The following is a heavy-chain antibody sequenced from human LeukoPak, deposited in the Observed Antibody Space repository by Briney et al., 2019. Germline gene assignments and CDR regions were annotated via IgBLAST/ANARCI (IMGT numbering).Heavy chain of an antibody. CDR1: GFIFSDYG. CDR2: IWYDGRTK. V-gene: IGHV3-33*01. D-gene: IGHD6-19*01. CDR3: AREWGRIAVAGGPGY. J-gene: IGHJ4*02. Sequence: GGSLRLSCEVSGFIFSDYGMHWVRQAPGKGLEWVALIWYDGRTKFHADSVKGRFTISRDNSANTLYLQMSSLRVEDTAVYYCAREWGRIAVAGGPGYWGQGALVTVSS.